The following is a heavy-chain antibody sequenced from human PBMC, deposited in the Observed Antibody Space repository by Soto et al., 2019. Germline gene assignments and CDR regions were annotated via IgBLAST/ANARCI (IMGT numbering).Heavy chain of an antibody. CDR3: ARDTSMAALD. CDR1: GFTFSSYW. Sequence: GGSLRLSCAGSGFTFSSYWMHWVRQAPGKGLVWVSRINSDGSTYYNPSLKSRVTISVDTSKNQFSLKLSSVTAADTAVYYCARDTSMAALDWGQGTLVTVSS. D-gene: IGHD6-6*01. J-gene: IGHJ4*02. V-gene: IGHV3-74*01. CDR2: INSDGST.